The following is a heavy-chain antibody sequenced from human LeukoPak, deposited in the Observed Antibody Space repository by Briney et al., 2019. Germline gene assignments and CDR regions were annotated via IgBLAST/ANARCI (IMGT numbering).Heavy chain of an antibody. Sequence: TSETLSLTCTVSGGSISSYYWSWIRQPPGKGLEWIGYIYYSGSTNYNPSLKSRVTISVDTSKNQFSLKLSSVTAADTAVYYCARAPARANFDYWGQGTLVTVSS. V-gene: IGHV4-59*01. D-gene: IGHD5-12*01. CDR2: IYYSGST. J-gene: IGHJ4*02. CDR1: GGSISSYY. CDR3: ARAPARANFDY.